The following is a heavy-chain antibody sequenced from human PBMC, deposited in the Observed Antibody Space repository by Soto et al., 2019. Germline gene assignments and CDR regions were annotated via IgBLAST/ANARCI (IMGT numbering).Heavy chain of an antibody. D-gene: IGHD2-21*02. CDR2: ISFDGSNK. J-gene: IGHJ4*02. CDR1: GFTFSSYA. V-gene: IGHV3-30-3*01. Sequence: HPGGSLRLSCAASGFTFSSYAMHWVRQAPGKGLEWVAVISFDGSNKYYVDSVKGRFTLSRDNSKNTLYLQMNRLRTEDTAVYYCASGYLVVATPTPPDYWGQGTLVTVSS. CDR3: ASGYLVVATPTPPDY.